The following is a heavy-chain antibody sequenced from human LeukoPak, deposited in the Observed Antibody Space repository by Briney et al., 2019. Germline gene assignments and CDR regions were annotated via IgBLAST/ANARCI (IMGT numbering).Heavy chain of an antibody. D-gene: IGHD5/OR15-5a*01. Sequence: SETLSLTCTVSGGSISSYYWSWIRQPPGKGLEWIGYIYYSGSTNYNPSLKSRVTISVDTSKNQFSLKLSSVTAADTAVYYCARIYDYADPLYYYYYMDVWGKGTTVTVSS. J-gene: IGHJ6*03. CDR2: IYYSGST. V-gene: IGHV4-59*01. CDR3: ARIYDYADPLYYYYYMDV. CDR1: GGSISSYY.